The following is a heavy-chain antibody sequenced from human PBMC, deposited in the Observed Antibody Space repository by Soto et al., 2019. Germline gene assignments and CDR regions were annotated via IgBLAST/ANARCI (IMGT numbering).Heavy chain of an antibody. V-gene: IGHV3-15*07. CDR3: TTGFFTSTSY. D-gene: IGHD3-10*01. CDR2: IKSNADGGTT. J-gene: IGHJ4*02. Sequence: GGSLRLSCAASGFTFNNAWMNWARQAPGKGLEWVGRIKSNADGGTTDYAAPVKGRFTISRDDSKNTLYLQMNSLKTEDTAVYYCTTGFFTSTSYWGQGTLVTVSS. CDR1: GFTFNNAW.